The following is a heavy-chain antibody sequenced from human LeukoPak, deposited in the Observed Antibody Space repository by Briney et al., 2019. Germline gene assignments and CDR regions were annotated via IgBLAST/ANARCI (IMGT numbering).Heavy chain of an antibody. CDR2: IYYSGSA. V-gene: IGHV4-39*07. Sequence: SETLSLTCTVSGGSISSSKYYWGWIRQPPGKGLEWIGSIYYSGSAYYNPSLKSRVTISVDTSKNQFSLKLSSVTAADTAVYYCARLCCTRTHPPFDYWGQGTLVTVSS. J-gene: IGHJ4*02. CDR3: ARLCCTRTHPPFDY. CDR1: GGSISSSKYY.